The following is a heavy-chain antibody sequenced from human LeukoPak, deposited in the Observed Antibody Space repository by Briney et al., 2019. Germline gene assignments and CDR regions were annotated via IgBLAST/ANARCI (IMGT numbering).Heavy chain of an antibody. V-gene: IGHV3-7*01. CDR1: GFTFSSYW. Sequence: GGSLRLSCAASGFTFSSYWMSWVRQAPGKGLEWVANIKQDGSEKYYVDPVKGRFTISRDNAKSSLYLQMNSLRAEDTAVYYCARVDFDWLFDYWGQGTLVTVSS. CDR3: ARVDFDWLFDY. J-gene: IGHJ4*02. D-gene: IGHD3-9*01. CDR2: IKQDGSEK.